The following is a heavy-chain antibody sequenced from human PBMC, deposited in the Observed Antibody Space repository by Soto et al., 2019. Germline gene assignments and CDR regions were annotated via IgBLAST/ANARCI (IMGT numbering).Heavy chain of an antibody. D-gene: IGHD5-12*01. CDR3: ARGGGVATKEDYYYYGMDV. CDR2: INPNSGGT. CDR1: GYTFTGYY. J-gene: IGHJ6*02. V-gene: IGHV1-2*04. Sequence: ASVKVSCKASGYTFTGYYMHWVRQAPGQGLERMGWINPNSGGTNYAQKFQGWVTMTRDTSISTAYMELSRLRSDDTAVYYCARGGGVATKEDYYYYGMDVWGQGTKVTVSS.